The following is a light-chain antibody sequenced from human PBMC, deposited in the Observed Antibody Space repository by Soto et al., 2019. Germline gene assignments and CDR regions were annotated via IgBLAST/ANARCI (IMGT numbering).Light chain of an antibody. J-gene: IGKJ4*01. CDR3: QQYLFYPLT. CDR2: SAS. Sequence: DIHLTQSPSSLSASVGDRVTITCRASQGIRNYLGWIQQKPGKAPKSLIHSASSLQSGVPSKFSGSGSGTDFTLTISSLEPEDFATYYCQQYLFYPLTFGGGTKVEI. V-gene: IGKV1-16*02. CDR1: QGIRNY.